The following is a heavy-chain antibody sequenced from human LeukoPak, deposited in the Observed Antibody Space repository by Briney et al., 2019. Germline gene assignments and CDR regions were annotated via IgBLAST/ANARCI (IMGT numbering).Heavy chain of an antibody. D-gene: IGHD1-26*01. V-gene: IGHV3-74*01. J-gene: IGHJ4*02. CDR1: GFTFSDYY. Sequence: PGGSLRLSCAASGFTFSDYYMSWIRQAPGKGLVWVSNIKSDGSNINYADSVKGRFTISRDNAKNTLYLQMNSLRAEDAAVYYCISEVGKGSHWGQGTLVTVSS. CDR2: IKSDGSNI. CDR3: ISEVGKGSH.